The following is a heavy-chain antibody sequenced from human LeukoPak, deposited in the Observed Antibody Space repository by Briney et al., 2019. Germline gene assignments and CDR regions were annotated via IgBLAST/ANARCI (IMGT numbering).Heavy chain of an antibody. Sequence: PGGSLRLSCAASGFTFSSYGMHWVRQAPGKGLEWVAVISYDGSNKYYADSVKGRFTISRDNSKNTLYLQMNSLRAEDTAVYYCAKDGITMVRGVLYYWGQGTLVTVSS. V-gene: IGHV3-30*18. D-gene: IGHD3-10*01. CDR2: ISYDGSNK. CDR3: AKDGITMVRGVLYY. CDR1: GFTFSSYG. J-gene: IGHJ4*02.